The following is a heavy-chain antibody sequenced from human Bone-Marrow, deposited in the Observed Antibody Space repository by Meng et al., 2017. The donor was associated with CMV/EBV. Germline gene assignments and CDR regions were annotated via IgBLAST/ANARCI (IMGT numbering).Heavy chain of an antibody. CDR2: IYYSGST. D-gene: IGHD6-6*01. J-gene: IGHJ4*02. CDR1: GGSISSYY. CDR3: ARISSSSRPNFEY. Sequence: SETLSLTCTVSGGSISSYYWGWIRQPPGKGLEWIGSIYYSGSTYYNPSLRSRVTMSLDTSKNQFSLELSSVTAADTALYYCARISSSSRPNFEYWGQGTLVTVSS. V-gene: IGHV4-39*07.